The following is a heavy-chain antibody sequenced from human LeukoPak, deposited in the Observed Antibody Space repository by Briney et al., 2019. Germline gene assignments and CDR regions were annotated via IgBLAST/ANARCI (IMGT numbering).Heavy chain of an antibody. Sequence: ASVKVSCKASGYTFTGYYMHWVRQAPGQGLEWMGWINPNSGGTNYAQKFQGWVTMTRDTSISTAYMELRSLRSDDTAVYYCAREAIGTTKSDDAFDMWGQGTMVTVSS. CDR1: GYTFTGYY. CDR2: INPNSGGT. D-gene: IGHD1-1*01. V-gene: IGHV1-2*04. CDR3: AREAIGTTKSDDAFDM. J-gene: IGHJ3*02.